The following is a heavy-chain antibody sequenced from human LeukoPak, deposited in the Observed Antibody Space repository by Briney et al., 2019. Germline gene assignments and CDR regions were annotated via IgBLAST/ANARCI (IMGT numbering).Heavy chain of an antibody. CDR3: ATAHKYYYDSSGYYD. J-gene: IGHJ4*02. CDR2: FDPEDGET. Sequence: GASVKVSCKVPGYTLTELSMHWVRQAPGKGLEWMGGFDPEDGETIYAQKFQGRVTMTEDTSTDTAYMELNSLRSEDTAVYYCATAHKYYYDSSGYYDWGQGTLVTVSS. V-gene: IGHV1-24*01. CDR1: GYTLTELS. D-gene: IGHD3-22*01.